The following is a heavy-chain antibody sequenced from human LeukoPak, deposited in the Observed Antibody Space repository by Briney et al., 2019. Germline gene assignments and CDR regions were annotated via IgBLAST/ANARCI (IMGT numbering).Heavy chain of an antibody. CDR1: GLTFSRYW. J-gene: IGHJ4*02. Sequence: GGSLRLSCAASGLTFSRYWMTWFRQAPGKGLEYVSAISSNGGSTYYANSVKGRFTISRDNSKNTLYLQMGSLRAEDMAVYYCAREGGYGDYPFDYWGQGTLVTVSS. CDR2: ISSNGGST. V-gene: IGHV3-64*01. D-gene: IGHD4-17*01. CDR3: AREGGYGDYPFDY.